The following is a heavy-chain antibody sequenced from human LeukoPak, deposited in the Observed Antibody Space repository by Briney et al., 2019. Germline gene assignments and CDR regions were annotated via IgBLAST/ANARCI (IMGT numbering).Heavy chain of an antibody. J-gene: IGHJ3*02. Sequence: ASVKVSCKASGGTFSSYAISWVRQAPGQGLEWMGGIIPIFGTANYARKFQGRVTITADESTSTAYMELSSLRSEDTAVYYCARDPTWFGELSNDAFDIWGQGTMVTVSS. CDR3: ARDPTWFGELSNDAFDI. CDR2: IIPIFGTA. V-gene: IGHV1-69*01. D-gene: IGHD3-10*01. CDR1: GGTFSSYA.